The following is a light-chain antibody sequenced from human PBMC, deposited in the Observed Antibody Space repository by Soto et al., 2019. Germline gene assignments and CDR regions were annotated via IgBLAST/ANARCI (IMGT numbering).Light chain of an antibody. CDR1: QSISSY. V-gene: IGKV1-39*01. CDR2: AAS. Sequence: DSEMTQSPSTVSASVGDRVTITCRASQSISSYLNWYQQKPGKAPKLLIYAASSLQSGVPSRFSGSGSGTDFTLTISSLQPEDFATYYCQQSYSTPQTFGQGTKVDIK. J-gene: IGKJ1*01. CDR3: QQSYSTPQT.